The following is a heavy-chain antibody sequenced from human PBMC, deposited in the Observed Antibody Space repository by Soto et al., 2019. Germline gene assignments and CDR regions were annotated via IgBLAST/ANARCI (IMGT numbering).Heavy chain of an antibody. V-gene: IGHV4-31*03. CDR1: GGSISSGGYY. J-gene: IGHJ5*02. D-gene: IGHD4-17*01. Sequence: SETLSLTCTVSGGSISSGGYYWSWIRQHPGKGLEWIGYIYYSGSTYYNPSLKSRVTISVDTSKNQFSLKLSSVTAADTAVYYCARDFGGDYSVGNWFDPWGQGTLVTVSS. CDR2: IYYSGST. CDR3: ARDFGGDYSVGNWFDP.